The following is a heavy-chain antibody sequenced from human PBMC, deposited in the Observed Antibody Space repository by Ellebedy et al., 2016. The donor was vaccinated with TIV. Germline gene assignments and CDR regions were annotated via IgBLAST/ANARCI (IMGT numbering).Heavy chain of an antibody. CDR2: IIPIFGTA. J-gene: IGHJ5*02. Sequence: SVKVSXXASGGTFSSYAISWVRQAPGQGLEWMGGIIPIFGTANYAQKFQGRVTITADASISTAYMELSSLKSEDTAVYYCARFMVRGVITPWGQGTLVTVSS. CDR1: GGTFSSYA. CDR3: ARFMVRGVITP. D-gene: IGHD3-10*01. V-gene: IGHV1-69*13.